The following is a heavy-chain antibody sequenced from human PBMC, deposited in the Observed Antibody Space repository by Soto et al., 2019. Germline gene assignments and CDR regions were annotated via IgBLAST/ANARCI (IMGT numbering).Heavy chain of an antibody. Sequence: PGGSLRLSCAASGFTFSSYWMNWVRQAPGKGLEWVASIKPDGSEKYYVDSVKGRFTISRDNAQRSLYLQMNSLRAEDAALFYCGRGGFLRGAYHSYDFDVWGQGTVVTVSS. CDR2: IKPDGSEK. D-gene: IGHD3-10*01. J-gene: IGHJ3*01. V-gene: IGHV3-7*01. CDR3: GRGGFLRGAYHSYDFDV. CDR1: GFTFSSYW.